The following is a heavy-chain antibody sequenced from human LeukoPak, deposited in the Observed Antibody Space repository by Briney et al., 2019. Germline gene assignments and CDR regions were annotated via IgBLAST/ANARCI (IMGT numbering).Heavy chain of an antibody. CDR2: ISAQHGQT. CDR3: ARGDSSGYSTFDY. Sequence: ASVTVSCKTSGYSENFYGITWVRQVAGQGLEWMGWISAQHGQTEYAPNSQDRVTMTTDTYTNTAYMELRSLRSDDTAVYYCARGDSSGYSTFDYWGQGTLVTVSS. V-gene: IGHV1-18*01. CDR1: GYSENFYG. D-gene: IGHD3-22*01. J-gene: IGHJ4*02.